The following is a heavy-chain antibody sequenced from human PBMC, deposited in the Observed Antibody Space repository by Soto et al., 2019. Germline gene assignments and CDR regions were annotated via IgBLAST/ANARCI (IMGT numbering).Heavy chain of an antibody. J-gene: IGHJ6*02. D-gene: IGHD3-3*01. Sequence: GGSLRLSCAASGFTFSSYAMSWVRQAPGKGLEWVSAISGSGGSTYYADSVKGRFTISRDNSKNTLYLQMNSLRAEDTAVYYCAKSPLLTIFGVDNPSPLYYYYGMDVWGQGTTVT. CDR3: AKSPLLTIFGVDNPSPLYYYYGMDV. CDR1: GFTFSSYA. V-gene: IGHV3-23*01. CDR2: ISGSGGST.